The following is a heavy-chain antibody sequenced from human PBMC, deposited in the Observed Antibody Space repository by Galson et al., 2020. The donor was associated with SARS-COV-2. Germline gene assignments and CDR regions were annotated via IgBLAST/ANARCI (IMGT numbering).Heavy chain of an antibody. CDR3: ARPPRRYNWNDDAFDI. Sequence: GESLKISCKGSGYSFTSYWIGWVRQMPGKGLEWMGIIYPGDSDTRYSPSFQGQVTISADKSISTAYLQWSSLKASDTAMYYCARPPRRYNWNDDAFDIWGQGTMVTVSS. CDR2: IYPGDSDT. D-gene: IGHD1-20*01. J-gene: IGHJ3*02. CDR1: GYSFTSYW. V-gene: IGHV5-51*01.